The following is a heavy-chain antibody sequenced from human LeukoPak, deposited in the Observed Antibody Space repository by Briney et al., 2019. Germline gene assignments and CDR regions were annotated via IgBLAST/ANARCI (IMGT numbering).Heavy chain of an antibody. V-gene: IGHV4-34*01. D-gene: IGHD3-22*01. Sequence: SETLSLTCAVYGGSFSGYYWSWIRQPPGKGLEWIGEINHSGSTNYNPSLKSRVTISVDPSKNQFSLKLSSVTAADTAVYYCARSYAVITDPFDYWGQGTLVTVSS. CDR2: INHSGST. CDR3: ARSYAVITDPFDY. CDR1: GGSFSGYY. J-gene: IGHJ4*02.